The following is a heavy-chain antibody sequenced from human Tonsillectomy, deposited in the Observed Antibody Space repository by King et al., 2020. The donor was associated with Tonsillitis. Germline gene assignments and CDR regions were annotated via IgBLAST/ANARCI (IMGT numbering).Heavy chain of an antibody. CDR2: IYYSGST. Sequence: VQLQESGPGLVKPSETLSLTCTVSGGSVSSGSYYWSWIRQPPGKGLEWIGYIYYSGSTNYNPSLKSRVTISVDTSKNQFSLKLSSVTAADTAVYYCAQTMVRGVIKYNWLDPGAREPWSPSPQ. CDR1: GGSVSSGSYY. CDR3: AQTMVRGVIKYNWLDP. D-gene: IGHD3-10*01. V-gene: IGHV4-61*01. J-gene: IGHJ5*02.